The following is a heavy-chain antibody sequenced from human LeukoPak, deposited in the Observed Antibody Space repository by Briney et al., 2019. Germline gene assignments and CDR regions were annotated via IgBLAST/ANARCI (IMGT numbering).Heavy chain of an antibody. V-gene: IGHV4-30-4*01. J-gene: IGHJ3*02. CDR3: ARHVSWNSGSYSYAFDI. CDR1: GGSISSGDYY. CDR2: IYYSGST. Sequence: PSQTLSLTCTVSGGSISSGDYYWSWIRQPPGKGLEWIGYIYYSGSTYYNPSLKSRVTISVDTSKNQFSLKLSSVTAADTAVYYCARHVSWNSGSYSYAFDIWGQGTMVTVSS. D-gene: IGHD1-26*01.